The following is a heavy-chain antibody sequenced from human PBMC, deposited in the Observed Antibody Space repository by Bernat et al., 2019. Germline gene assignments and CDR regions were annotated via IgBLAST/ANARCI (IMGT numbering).Heavy chain of an antibody. CDR3: ARARIAARKSYYYYGMDV. Sequence: QVQLVESGGGVVQPGRSLRLSCAASGFTFSSYAMHWVRQAPGKGLEWVAVISYDGRNKYYADSVKGRFTIPRDNSKNKLYLQMNSLRAEDTAVYYYARARIAARKSYYYYGMDVWGQGTTVNVSS. D-gene: IGHD6-6*01. J-gene: IGHJ6*02. CDR2: ISYDGRNK. V-gene: IGHV3-30-3*01. CDR1: GFTFSSYA.